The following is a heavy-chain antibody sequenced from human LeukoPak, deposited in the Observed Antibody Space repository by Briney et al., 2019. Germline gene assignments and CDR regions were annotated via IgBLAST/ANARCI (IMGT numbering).Heavy chain of an antibody. CDR2: IKSKTDGGTT. D-gene: IGHD5-24*01. J-gene: IGHJ4*02. CDR3: TTENGYNSGLFDY. CDR1: GFTFSNAW. V-gene: IGHV3-15*01. Sequence: GGSLRLSCAASGFTFSNAWMSWVRQAPGKGLEWVGRIKSKTDGGTTDYAAPVKGRFTISRDDSKNTLYLQMNSLKTEDTAVYYCTTENGYNSGLFDYWGQGTLVTVSS.